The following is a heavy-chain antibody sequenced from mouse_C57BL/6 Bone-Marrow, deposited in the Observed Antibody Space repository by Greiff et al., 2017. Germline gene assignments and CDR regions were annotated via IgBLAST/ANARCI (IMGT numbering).Heavy chain of an antibody. Sequence: QVHVKQSGAELVRPGASVKLSCKASGYTFTSYGISWVKQRPGQGLEWIGEIYPRSGNTYYNEKFKGKATLTADKSSSTAYMQLRSLTSEDSAVYFCASYGFDVWGTGTTVTVSS. V-gene: IGHV1-81*01. CDR1: GYTFTSYG. D-gene: IGHD1-1*01. J-gene: IGHJ1*03. CDR2: IYPRSGNT. CDR3: ASYGFDV.